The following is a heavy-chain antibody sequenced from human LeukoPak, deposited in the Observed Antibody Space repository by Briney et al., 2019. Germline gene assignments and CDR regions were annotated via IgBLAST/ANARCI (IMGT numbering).Heavy chain of an antibody. CDR3: ARAELRYFDWLLPFDY. CDR1: GYTFTRYY. J-gene: IGHJ4*02. CDR2: INPSGGST. D-gene: IGHD3-9*01. V-gene: IGHV1-46*01. Sequence: GASVDVSCKASGYTFTRYYMHWVRQAPGQGLEWMGVINPSGGSTSYAQKFQGRVSMTRDTSTSTVYMELSSLRSEDTAVYYCARAELRYFDWLLPFDYWGQGTLVTVSS.